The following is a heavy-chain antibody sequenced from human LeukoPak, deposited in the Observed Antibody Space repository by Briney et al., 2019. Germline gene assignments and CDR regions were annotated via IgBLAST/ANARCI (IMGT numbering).Heavy chain of an antibody. CDR3: ANGQLDPDYYMDV. CDR1: GGSISNSYQ. Sequence: WETLSLTSSIVGGSISNSYQWGWIRQPPGKGLEWIGSISNSGRTNYNPSLKSRVTMSVDTSKNQFSLKLNSVTAADTAVYFCANGQLDPDYYMDVWGKGTTVTVSS. D-gene: IGHD6-13*01. CDR2: ISNSGRT. V-gene: IGHV4-39*01. J-gene: IGHJ6*03.